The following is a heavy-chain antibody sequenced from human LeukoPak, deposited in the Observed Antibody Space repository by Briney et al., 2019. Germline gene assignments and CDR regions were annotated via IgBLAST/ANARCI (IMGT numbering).Heavy chain of an antibody. Sequence: GGSLRLSCAPSGFTFSNYGMHWVRQAPGKGLEWVAFIPYDGTNKYYADSVKGRFTISRDNSKNTLYLQMNSLRAEDTAVYYCAKDGAWLRFDDWGQGILVTVSS. D-gene: IGHD5-12*01. V-gene: IGHV3-30*02. CDR3: AKDGAWLRFDD. CDR2: IPYDGTNK. J-gene: IGHJ4*02. CDR1: GFTFSNYG.